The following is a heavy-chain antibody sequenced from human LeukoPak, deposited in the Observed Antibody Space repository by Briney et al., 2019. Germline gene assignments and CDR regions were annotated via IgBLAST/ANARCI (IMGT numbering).Heavy chain of an antibody. CDR3: AKSYFDYSTYYSYYFNL. D-gene: IGHD4-11*01. CDR1: GGSISGGY. J-gene: IGHJ4*02. CDR2: VYTSGST. Sequence: SETLSLTCTVSGGSISGGYWSWIRQPPGRGLGWIGYVYTSGSTNYNPSLKSRVTISVDTSKSQFALKLSSVTAADTAVYYCAKSYFDYSTYYSYYFNLWGQGALVTVSS. V-gene: IGHV4-4*09.